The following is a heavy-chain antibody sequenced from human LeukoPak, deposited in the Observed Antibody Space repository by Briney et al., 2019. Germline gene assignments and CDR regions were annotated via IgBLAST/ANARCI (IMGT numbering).Heavy chain of an antibody. Sequence: ASVKVSCKGSGYTFTNYAVHWVRQAPGQRLEWLGWINPGNGDTKYSQNFQGRVTVTSDTSAATAYVELNSLTSEDTAVYYCARERWHCRVNCYSVYYYALDVWGQGTTVTVSS. V-gene: IGHV1-3*01. D-gene: IGHD2-15*01. J-gene: IGHJ6*02. CDR3: ARERWHCRVNCYSVYYYALDV. CDR2: INPGNGDT. CDR1: GYTFTNYA.